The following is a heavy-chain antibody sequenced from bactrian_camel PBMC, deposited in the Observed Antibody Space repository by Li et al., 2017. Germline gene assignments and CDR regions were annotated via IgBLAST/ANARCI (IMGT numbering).Heavy chain of an antibody. CDR3: ATGWTFGY. D-gene: IGHD5*01. CDR2: INGPGDST. Sequence: VQLVESGGELVRPGGSLRLSCAASGFSFSSDAMSWVRQAPGKGPEWVATINGPGDSTYYAPSVKGRFAISRDNAKNTLYLQMNSLKPEDTATYYCATGWTFGYCGQGTQVTVS. CDR1: GFSFSSDA. J-gene: IGHJ6*01. V-gene: IGHV3S31*01.